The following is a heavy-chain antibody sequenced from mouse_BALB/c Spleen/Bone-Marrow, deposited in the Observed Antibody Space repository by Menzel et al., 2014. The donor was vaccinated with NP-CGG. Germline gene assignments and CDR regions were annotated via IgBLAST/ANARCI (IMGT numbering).Heavy chain of an antibody. Sequence: QVQLQQSGAELVKPGAPVKLSCKASGYTFTSYWMNWVKQRPGRGLEWIGRIDPSDSETHYNQKFKDKATLTVDKSSSTAYIQLSSLTSEGSAVYYCARNWVYFDYWGQGTTLTVSS. J-gene: IGHJ2*01. CDR1: GYTFTSYW. D-gene: IGHD4-1*01. V-gene: IGHV1-69*02. CDR3: ARNWVYFDY. CDR2: IDPSDSET.